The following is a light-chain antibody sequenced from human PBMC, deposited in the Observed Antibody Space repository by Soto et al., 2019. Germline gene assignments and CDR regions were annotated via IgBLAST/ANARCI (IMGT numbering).Light chain of an antibody. CDR2: DVT. CDR1: SSDVGGYNF. CDR3: CSYVGSYTSYV. Sequence: QSALTQPRSVSGSPGQSVTISCTGTSSDVGGYNFVSWYQQHPGKAPKFMIYDVTKRPSGVPDRFSGSESGNTASLTISGLQAEDEADYYCCSYVGSYTSYVFGTGTKVTVL. V-gene: IGLV2-11*01. J-gene: IGLJ1*01.